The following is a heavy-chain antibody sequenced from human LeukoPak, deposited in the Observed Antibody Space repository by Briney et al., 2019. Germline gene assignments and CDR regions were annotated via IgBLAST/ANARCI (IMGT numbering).Heavy chain of an antibody. Sequence: SETPSLTCTISGGSISSYYWSWIRQPAVKGLEWIGRIYTSGSTNYNPSLKSRVTMSVDTSKNQFSLKLSSVTAADTAVYYCAREDPQLVFDAFDIWGQGTMVTVSS. CDR3: AREDPQLVFDAFDI. D-gene: IGHD2-8*01. V-gene: IGHV4-4*07. CDR1: GGSISSYY. CDR2: IYTSGST. J-gene: IGHJ3*02.